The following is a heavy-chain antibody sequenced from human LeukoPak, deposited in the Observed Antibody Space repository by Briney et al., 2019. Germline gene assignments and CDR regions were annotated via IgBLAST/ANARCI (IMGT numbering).Heavy chain of an antibody. CDR1: GGSISSGDYY. CDR3: ARARDPGYSSGWYYRYLGAFDI. J-gene: IGHJ3*02. CDR2: IYYSGST. D-gene: IGHD6-19*01. Sequence: SETLSLTCTVSGGSISSGDYYWSWIRQPPGKGLEWIGYIYYSGSTYYNPSLKSRVTISVDTSKNQFSLKLSSVTAADTAVYYCARARDPGYSSGWYYRYLGAFDIWGQGTMVTVSS. V-gene: IGHV4-30-4*01.